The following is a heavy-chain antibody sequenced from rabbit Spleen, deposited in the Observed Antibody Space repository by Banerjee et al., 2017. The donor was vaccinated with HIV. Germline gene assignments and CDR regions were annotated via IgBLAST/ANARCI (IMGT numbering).Heavy chain of an antibody. CDR2: IYSVSSGST. CDR3: ARDTGTSFSSYGMDL. J-gene: IGHJ6*01. D-gene: IGHD7-1*01. V-gene: IGHV1S45*01. CDR1: GFSFSSSYW. Sequence: QEQLEESGGDLVQPEGSLTLTCTASGFSFSSSYWICWVRQAPGKGLEWIGCIYSVSSGSTYYASWAKGRFTIAKTSSTTVTLQMTSLTVADTATYFCARDTGTSFSSYGMDLWGPGTLVTVS.